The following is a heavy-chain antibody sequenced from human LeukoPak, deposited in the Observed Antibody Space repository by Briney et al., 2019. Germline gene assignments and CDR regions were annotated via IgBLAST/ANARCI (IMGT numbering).Heavy chain of an antibody. Sequence: GGSLRLSSAASGFTFSNYVMQWVRQAPGKGREGVALIAHDGSNKYYADSVKGRFTISRENAKNTVYVQMNSLRPEDTAVYSCARSFFQWNYGSCLDSWGQGTLVTVSS. D-gene: IGHD1-7*01. CDR2: IAHDGSNK. J-gene: IGHJ1*01. V-gene: IGHV3-30*03. CDR1: GFTFSNYV. CDR3: ARSFFQWNYGSCLDS.